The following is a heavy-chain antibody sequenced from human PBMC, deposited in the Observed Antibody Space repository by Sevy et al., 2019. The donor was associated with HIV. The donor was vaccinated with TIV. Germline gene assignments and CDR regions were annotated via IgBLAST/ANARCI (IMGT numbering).Heavy chain of an antibody. Sequence: GGSLRLSCAASGFTFSNVWMSWVRQAPGKGLKWVGRIKSKIDGGTIDYAAPVKVRFTISRDDSKNTLYLQMNSLKTEDTAVYYCTTEAVDCSTTTCSLAMDVWGQRTTVTVSS. CDR1: GFTFSNVW. D-gene: IGHD2-2*01. J-gene: IGHJ6*02. CDR3: TTEAVDCSTTTCSLAMDV. V-gene: IGHV3-15*01. CDR2: IKSKIDGGTI.